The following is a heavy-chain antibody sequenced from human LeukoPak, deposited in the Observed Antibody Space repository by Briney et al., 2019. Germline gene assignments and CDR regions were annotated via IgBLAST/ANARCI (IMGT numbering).Heavy chain of an antibody. CDR1: GFTFSSYE. CDR2: ISSSGSTI. V-gene: IGHV3-48*03. CDR3: ARVNFDSSGYYYFDY. D-gene: IGHD3-22*01. J-gene: IGHJ4*02. Sequence: GGSLRLSCAASGFTFSSYEMNWVRQAPGKGLEWVSYISSSGSTIHYADSVKGRFTISRDNAKNSLYLQMNSLRAEDTAVYYCARVNFDSSGYYYFDYWGQGTLVTVSS.